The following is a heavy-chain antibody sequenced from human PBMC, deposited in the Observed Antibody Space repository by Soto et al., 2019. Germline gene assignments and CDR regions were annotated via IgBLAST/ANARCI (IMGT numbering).Heavy chain of an antibody. J-gene: IGHJ4*02. CDR2: ISSSSSYI. D-gene: IGHD3-16*01. Sequence: VPLRLWCGACGVKFSGYAMNWVGQDAGEGLAWVSSISSSSSYIYYADSVKGRCTISRDNAKNSLYLQMNSLRAEDTAVYYCARGGHDYVWGSYSPTRFDYWGQGTLVTVSS. CDR1: GVKFSGYA. V-gene: IGHV3-21*01. CDR3: ARGGHDYVWGSYSPTRFDY.